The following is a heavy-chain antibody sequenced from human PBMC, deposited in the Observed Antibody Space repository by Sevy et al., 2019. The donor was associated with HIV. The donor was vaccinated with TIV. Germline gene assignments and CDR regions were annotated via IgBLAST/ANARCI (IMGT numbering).Heavy chain of an antibody. CDR1: GFSFTSSW. CDR3: AKDCYSKGDI. CDR2: INDDGSTR. Sequence: GGSLRLSCAASGFSFTSSWMNWVRQAPGKGLEWVANINDDGSTRDYVDSVKGRFTISRDNAKNSLFLQMNSLRAEDTAVYFCAKDCYSKGDIWGRGTMVTVSS. V-gene: IGHV3-7*01. J-gene: IGHJ3*02. D-gene: IGHD2-15*01.